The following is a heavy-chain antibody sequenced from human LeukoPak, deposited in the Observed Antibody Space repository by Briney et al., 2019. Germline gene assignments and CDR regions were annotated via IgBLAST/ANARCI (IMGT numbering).Heavy chain of an antibody. J-gene: IGHJ2*01. CDR1: GFTFSSYG. D-gene: IGHD2-21*02. V-gene: IGHV3-23*01. Sequence: PGGTLRLSCAASGFTFSSYGMSWVRQAPGKGLEWVSAISGSGGSTYYADSVKGRFTISRDNSKHTLFLQMNSLRAEDTAVYYCAKFGRSLVTASIKRRGHYWYFDLWGRGTLVTVSS. CDR2: ISGSGGST. CDR3: AKFGRSLVTASIKRRGHYWYFDL.